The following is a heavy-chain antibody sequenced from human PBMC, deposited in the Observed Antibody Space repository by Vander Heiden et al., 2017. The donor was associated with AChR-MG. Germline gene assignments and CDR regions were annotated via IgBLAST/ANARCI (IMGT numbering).Heavy chain of an antibody. CDR1: AFTFSSYG. Sequence: QVQLVESGGGVVQPGRSLSPSCAASAFTFSSYGMHWGRQAPGKGLEWVAVIWYDGSNKYYADSVKGRFTISRDNSKNTLYLQMNSLRAEDTAVYYCARDVYVTPNAFDIWGQGTMVTVSS. CDR3: ARDVYVTPNAFDI. CDR2: IWYDGSNK. V-gene: IGHV3-33*01. D-gene: IGHD2-21*02. J-gene: IGHJ3*02.